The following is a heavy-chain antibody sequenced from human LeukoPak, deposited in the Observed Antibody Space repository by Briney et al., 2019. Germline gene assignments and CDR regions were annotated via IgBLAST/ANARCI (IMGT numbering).Heavy chain of an antibody. CDR3: ARDSRYDSSGPRDNY. Sequence: ASVKVSCKVSGYTFTSYGISWVRQAPGQGLEWMGWISAYNGSTNYAQKLQGRVTMTTDTSTSTAYMELRSLRSDDTAVYYCARDSRYDSSGPRDNYWGQGTLVTVSS. V-gene: IGHV1-18*01. D-gene: IGHD3-22*01. CDR1: GYTFTSYG. CDR2: ISAYNGST. J-gene: IGHJ4*02.